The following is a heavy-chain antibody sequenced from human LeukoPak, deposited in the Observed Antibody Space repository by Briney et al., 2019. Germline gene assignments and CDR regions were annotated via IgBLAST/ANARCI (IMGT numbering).Heavy chain of an antibody. J-gene: IGHJ6*03. D-gene: IGHD6-13*01. V-gene: IGHV1-46*01. Sequence: ASVKVSCKASGYTFTSYYMHWVRQAPGQGLEWMGIINPSGGSTSYAQKFQGRVTMTRDMSTSTVYMELSSLRSEDTAVYYCARVSKVAAAGVEWTTYWDYYMDVWGKGTTVTISS. CDR3: ARVSKVAAAGVEWTTYWDYYMDV. CDR1: GYTFTSYY. CDR2: INPSGGST.